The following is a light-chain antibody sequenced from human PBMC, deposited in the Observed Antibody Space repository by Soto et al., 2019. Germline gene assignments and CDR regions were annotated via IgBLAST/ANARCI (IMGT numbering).Light chain of an antibody. Sequence: QSALTQPASVSGSPGQSITISCTGTSSDVGYYNVVSWYQQHPGKAPKLTIYEGSKRPSGVSNRFSGSKSGNTASLTISGLQAEDEADYYCCSYADSSTYVFGTGTKVTVL. CDR3: CSYADSSTYV. J-gene: IGLJ1*01. CDR1: SSDVGYYNV. CDR2: EGS. V-gene: IGLV2-23*01.